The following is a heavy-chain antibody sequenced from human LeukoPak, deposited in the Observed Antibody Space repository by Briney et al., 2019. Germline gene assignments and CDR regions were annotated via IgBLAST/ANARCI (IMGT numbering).Heavy chain of an antibody. CDR2: IHTDGRST. J-gene: IGHJ4*02. V-gene: IGHV3-74*01. CDR3: ARVPGKYYYDSSGGLDY. CDR1: GFTFSSYW. D-gene: IGHD3-22*01. Sequence: GGSLRLSCAASGFTFSSYWMYWVRQAPGKGLVCVSRIHTDGRSTYYADSLKGRFTISRDNSKNTLYLQMNSLRAEDTAVYYCARVPGKYYYDSSGGLDYWGQGTLVTVSS.